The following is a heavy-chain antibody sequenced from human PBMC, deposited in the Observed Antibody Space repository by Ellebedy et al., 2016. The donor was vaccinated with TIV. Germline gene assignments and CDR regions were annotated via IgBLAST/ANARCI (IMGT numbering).Heavy chain of an antibody. CDR1: GFPFSSYT. J-gene: IGHJ4*02. CDR3: AKPARTDATDY. V-gene: IGHV3-23*01. D-gene: IGHD4-17*01. CDR2: INGRGDRT. Sequence: GESLKISCAGSGFPFSSYTINWVRQSPSKGLEWVSSINGRGDRTYYADSVKGRFTISRDNSKNVLYLQMNGLRVEDTAMYYCAKPARTDATDYWGQGTLVTVSS.